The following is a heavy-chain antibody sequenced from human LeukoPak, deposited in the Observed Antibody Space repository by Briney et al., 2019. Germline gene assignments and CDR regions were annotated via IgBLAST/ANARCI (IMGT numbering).Heavy chain of an antibody. J-gene: IGHJ5*02. Sequence: SETLSLTCAVYGGSFSGYYWSWIRQPPGKGLEWIGEINHSGSTNYNPSLKSRVTISVDTSKNQFSLKLSSVTAADTAVYYCARGLIVVVPAATYNWFDPWGQGTLVTVSS. CDR2: INHSGST. CDR3: ARGLIVVVPAATYNWFDP. CDR1: GGSFSGYY. D-gene: IGHD2-2*01. V-gene: IGHV4-34*01.